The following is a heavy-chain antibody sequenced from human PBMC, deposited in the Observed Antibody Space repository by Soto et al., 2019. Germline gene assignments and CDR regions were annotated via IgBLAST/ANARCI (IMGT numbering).Heavy chain of an antibody. D-gene: IGHD5-18*01. CDR2: INPNSGGT. CDR1: GYTFTGYY. Sequence: ASVKVSCKASGYTFTGYYMHWVRQAPGQGLEWMGWINPNSGGTNYAQKLQGSVTMTRDTSMSTAYMELRSLRSDDTAVYYCARDRYISPSNWFDPWGQGTLVTVSS. V-gene: IGHV1-2*02. CDR3: ARDRYISPSNWFDP. J-gene: IGHJ5*02.